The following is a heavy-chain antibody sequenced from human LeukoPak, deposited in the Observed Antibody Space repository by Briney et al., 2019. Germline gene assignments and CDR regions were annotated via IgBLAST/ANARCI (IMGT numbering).Heavy chain of an antibody. V-gene: IGHV1-69*13. CDR1: GGTFSSYA. CDR3: AREFFGESKYYFDY. CDR2: IIPIFGTA. Sequence: GASVKVSCKASGGTFSSYAISWVRQAPGQGLEWMGGIIPIFGTANYAQKFQGRVTITADESTSTAYMELSSLRSEDTAVYYCAREFFGESKYYFDYWGQGTLVTVSS. J-gene: IGHJ4*02. D-gene: IGHD3-10*01.